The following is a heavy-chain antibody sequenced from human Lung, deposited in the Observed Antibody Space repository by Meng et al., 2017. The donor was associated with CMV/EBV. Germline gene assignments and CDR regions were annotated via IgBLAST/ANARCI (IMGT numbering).Heavy chain of an antibody. Sequence: XRPSCAASGTIFNNYAMHWVRQAPGKGLQWVAVVSYDGNNKYYADSVKGRFTISRDNSKNTLDLQMNSLRAEDTAMYYCAKKGPYCSSTSCPPDAFDLXGQGXMVTVSS. CDR1: GTIFNNYA. CDR2: VSYDGNNK. CDR3: AKKGPYCSSTSCPPDAFDL. V-gene: IGHV3-30-3*02. J-gene: IGHJ3*01. D-gene: IGHD2-2*01.